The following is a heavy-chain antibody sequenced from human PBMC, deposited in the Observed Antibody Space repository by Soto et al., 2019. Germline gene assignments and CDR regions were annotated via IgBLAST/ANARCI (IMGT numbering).Heavy chain of an antibody. CDR2: IWYDGSKK. CDR3: ARLINLGDCSNTACPNSRFDP. D-gene: IGHD2-2*01. V-gene: IGHV3-33*01. CDR1: GFTFSSYG. J-gene: IGHJ5*02. Sequence: GGSLRLSCAASGFTFSSYGMHWVRQAPGKGLEWVAVIWYDGSKKYYADSVKGRFTISRDNSKNTLYLQMDSLRGEDTAVYYCARLINLGDCSNTACPNSRFDPWGQGTQVTVSS.